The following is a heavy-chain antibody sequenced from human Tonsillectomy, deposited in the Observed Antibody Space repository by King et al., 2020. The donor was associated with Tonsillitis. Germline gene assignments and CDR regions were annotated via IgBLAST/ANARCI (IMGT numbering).Heavy chain of an antibody. CDR2: IFSSGNT. D-gene: IGHD6-13*01. V-gene: IGHV4-61*02. CDR1: GDSIDSGSHY. CDR3: ARVMSWYENWFDP. J-gene: IGHJ5*02. Sequence: QLQESGPGLVKPSQTLSLTCTVSGDSIDSGSHYWGWIRQPAGKGLEFIGRIFSSGNTNYNPSLKIRVTMSVDTSKNQFSLKLTSVTAADTAVYYCARVMSWYENWFDPWGQGTLVTVSS.